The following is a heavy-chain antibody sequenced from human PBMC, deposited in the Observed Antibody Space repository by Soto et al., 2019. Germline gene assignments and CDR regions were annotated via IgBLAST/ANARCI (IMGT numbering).Heavy chain of an antibody. CDR2: ISYDGSNK. J-gene: IGHJ4*02. CDR1: GFTFSSYG. D-gene: IGHD6-19*01. Sequence: QVQLVESGGGVVQPGRSLRLSCAASGFTFSSYGMHWVRQAPGKGLEWVAVISYDGSNKYYADSVKGRFTISRDNSKNTLYLQMNSPRAEDTAVYYCAKETRLAVAGTVDIDYWGQGTLVTVSS. V-gene: IGHV3-30*18. CDR3: AKETRLAVAGTVDIDY.